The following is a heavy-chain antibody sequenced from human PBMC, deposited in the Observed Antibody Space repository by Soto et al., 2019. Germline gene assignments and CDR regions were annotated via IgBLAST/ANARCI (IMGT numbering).Heavy chain of an antibody. Sequence: QVQLVESGGGVVQPGRSLRLSCAASGFTFSSYAMHWVRQAPGKGLEWVAITSYDGRNKYYADSVKGRFTISRDNSKNTLYLQMNSLRAEDTAVYYCARDPGYCSGGSRSETPDYWGQGTLVTVSS. J-gene: IGHJ4*02. CDR2: TSYDGRNK. V-gene: IGHV3-30*04. CDR1: GFTFSSYA. D-gene: IGHD2-15*01. CDR3: ARDPGYCSGGSRSETPDY.